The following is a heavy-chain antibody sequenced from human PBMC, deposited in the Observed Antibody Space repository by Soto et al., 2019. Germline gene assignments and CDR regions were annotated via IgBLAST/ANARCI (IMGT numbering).Heavy chain of an antibody. CDR3: AASGDSSSIGYYSYGMDV. Sequence: PSETLSLTCAVSGASITSGGYSWSWIRQPPGKGLEWIGYIYHSGSTYYNPSLKSRVTISVDRSKNQFSLKLSSVTAADTAVYYCAASGDSSSIGYYSYGMDVWGQGTTVTVSS. CDR1: GASITSGGYS. J-gene: IGHJ6*02. D-gene: IGHD6-6*01. V-gene: IGHV4-30-2*01. CDR2: IYHSGST.